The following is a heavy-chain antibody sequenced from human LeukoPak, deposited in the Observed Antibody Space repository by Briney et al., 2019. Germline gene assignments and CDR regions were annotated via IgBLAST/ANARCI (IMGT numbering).Heavy chain of an antibody. CDR2: IDWDDDK. Sequence: SGPALMKPTQTLTLTRTFSGFSLSTSGMCVSWIRQPPGKALEWLARIDWDDDKYYSTSLKTRLTISKDTSKNQVVLTMTNMDPVDTATYYCARIQAVAGSYWYFDLWGRGTLVTVSS. V-gene: IGHV2-70*11. CDR1: GFSLSTSGMC. CDR3: ARIQAVAGSYWYFDL. J-gene: IGHJ2*01. D-gene: IGHD6-19*01.